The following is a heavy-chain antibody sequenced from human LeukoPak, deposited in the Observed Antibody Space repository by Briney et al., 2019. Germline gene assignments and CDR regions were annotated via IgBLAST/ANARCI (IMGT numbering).Heavy chain of an antibody. Sequence: SVKVSCKASGCTFSSYAISWVRQAPGQGLEWMGGIIPIFGTANYAQKFQGRVTITADESTSTAYMELSSLRSEDTAVYYCARPIIGAYCGGDCYDAFDIWGQGTMATVSS. CDR1: GCTFSSYA. J-gene: IGHJ3*02. V-gene: IGHV1-69*13. D-gene: IGHD2-21*02. CDR3: ARPIIGAYCGGDCYDAFDI. CDR2: IIPIFGTA.